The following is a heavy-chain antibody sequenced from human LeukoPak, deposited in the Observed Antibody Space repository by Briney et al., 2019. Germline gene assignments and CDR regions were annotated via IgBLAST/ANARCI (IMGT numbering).Heavy chain of an antibody. Sequence: PGGSLRLSCAASGFTFSSYGMHWVRQAPGKGLEWVAVIWYDGSNKYYADSVKGRFTISRDNSKNTLYLQMNSLRAEDAAVYYCARDPSSGSYYYYFDYWGQGTLATVSS. CDR1: GFTFSSYG. J-gene: IGHJ4*02. D-gene: IGHD1-26*01. V-gene: IGHV3-33*01. CDR3: ARDPSSGSYYYYFDY. CDR2: IWYDGSNK.